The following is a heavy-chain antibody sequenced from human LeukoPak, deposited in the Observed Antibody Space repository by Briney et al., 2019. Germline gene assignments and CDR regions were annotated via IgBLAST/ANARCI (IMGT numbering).Heavy chain of an antibody. CDR3: ARDPNGNYVGAFDF. Sequence: GGSPRLSCVASGFTFNNFALIWVRQAPGKGLEWVSSITAGGGTQYADAVKGRFTISRDSSKNTLYLYMNSLRADDTAVYFCARDPNGNYVGAFDFCGHGTMVTVSS. J-gene: IGHJ3*01. V-gene: IGHV3-23*01. CDR2: ITAGGGT. D-gene: IGHD1-7*01. CDR1: GFTFNNFA.